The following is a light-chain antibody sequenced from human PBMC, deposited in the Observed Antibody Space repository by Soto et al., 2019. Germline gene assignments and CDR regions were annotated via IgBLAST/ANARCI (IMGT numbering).Light chain of an antibody. CDR3: SSSASSSTYV. Sequence: QSVLTQPASVSGSPGQSITVSCTGTSSDVGGYNYVSWYQQHPGKAPKLMIYDVSNRPSGVSNRFSGSKSGNTASLTISGLQAEDEADYYCSSSASSSTYVFGTGTKLTV. CDR2: DVS. V-gene: IGLV2-14*01. CDR1: SSDVGGYNY. J-gene: IGLJ1*01.